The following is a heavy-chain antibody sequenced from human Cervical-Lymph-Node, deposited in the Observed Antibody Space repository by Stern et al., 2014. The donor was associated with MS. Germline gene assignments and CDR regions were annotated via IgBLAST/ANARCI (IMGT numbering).Heavy chain of an antibody. CDR3: ARDKLHSDSYGMDI. J-gene: IGHJ6*02. Sequence: VQLVESGAEMQKPGASVKLSCKASGYPFTNYYVHWVRQAPGQGLEWIGIINSNGGSAKTAQKFQGRVTMTSDTSTSTVSMELRSLRFDDTAVYYCARDKLHSDSYGMDIWGQGTTVTVSS. CDR2: INSNGGSA. V-gene: IGHV1-46*01. CDR1: GYPFTNYY. D-gene: IGHD2-21*01.